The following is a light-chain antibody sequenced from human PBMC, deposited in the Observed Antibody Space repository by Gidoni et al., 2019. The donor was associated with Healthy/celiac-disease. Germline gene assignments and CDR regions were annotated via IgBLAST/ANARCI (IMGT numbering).Light chain of an antibody. Sequence: EIVLTQSQATLSLSPGERATLSCRASQSVSSYLAWYQQKPGQAPRLLIYDASNRATGIPARFSGSVSGTDFTLTISSLEPEDFAFYYCQQRSNWPPWTFGQGTKVEIK. CDR3: QQRSNWPPWT. J-gene: IGKJ1*01. V-gene: IGKV3-11*01. CDR2: DAS. CDR1: QSVSSY.